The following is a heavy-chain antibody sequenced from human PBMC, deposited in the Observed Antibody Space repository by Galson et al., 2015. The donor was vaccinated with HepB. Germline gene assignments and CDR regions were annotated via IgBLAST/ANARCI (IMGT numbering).Heavy chain of an antibody. D-gene: IGHD3-9*01. J-gene: IGHJ6*02. Sequence: QSGAEVKKPGESLKISCKGSGYSFTSYWIGWARQMPGKGLEWMGIIYPGDSDTRYSPSFQGQVTISADKSISTAYLQWSSLKASDTAMYYCARDLTQDDYDILTGYVPSYGMDVWGQGTTVTVSS. CDR2: IYPGDSDT. CDR1: GYSFTSYW. V-gene: IGHV5-51*01. CDR3: ARDLTQDDYDILTGYVPSYGMDV.